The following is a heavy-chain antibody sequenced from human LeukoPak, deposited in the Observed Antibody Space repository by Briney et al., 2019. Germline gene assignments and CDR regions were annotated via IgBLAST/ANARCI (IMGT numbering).Heavy chain of an antibody. CDR2: ISAYNGNT. CDR1: GYTFTSYG. V-gene: IGHV1-18*01. J-gene: IGHJ4*02. CDR3: ARLPATDYYDSLTFDY. D-gene: IGHD3-22*01. Sequence: ASVKVSCKASGYTFTSYGISWVRQAPGQGLEWMGWISAYNGNTNYAQKLQGRVTMTTDTSTSTAYMELRSLRSDDTAVYYCARLPATDYYDSLTFDYWGQGTLVTVSS.